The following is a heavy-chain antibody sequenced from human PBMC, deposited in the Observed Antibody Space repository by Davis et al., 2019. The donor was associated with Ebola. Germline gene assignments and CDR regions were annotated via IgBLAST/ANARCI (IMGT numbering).Heavy chain of an antibody. CDR2: MNPNSGNT. Sequence: AASVKVSCKASGYAFTSYDINWVRQATGQGLEWMGWMNPNSGNTGYVERFQGRVTMSRNTSISTAYMELSSLRSEDTAVYYCARSGVRGYYNGMGVWGQGTTVTVSS. CDR1: GYAFTSYD. J-gene: IGHJ6*02. V-gene: IGHV1-8*01. D-gene: IGHD1-14*01. CDR3: ARSGVRGYYNGMGV.